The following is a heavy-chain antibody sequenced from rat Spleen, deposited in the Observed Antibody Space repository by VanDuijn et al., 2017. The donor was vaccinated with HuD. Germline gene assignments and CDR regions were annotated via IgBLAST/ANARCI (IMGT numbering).Heavy chain of an antibody. CDR3: AKDRYYSSYIY. Sequence: EVQLVESDGGLVQPGRSLKLSCVASGFIFSDHYVAWVRQAPTKGLEWVSSINTDGGSTYYPDSVKGRFTISRDNAENTVYLQMNSLRSEDTATYYCAKDRYYSSYIYWGQGVMVTVSS. D-gene: IGHD1-2*01. CDR2: INTDGGST. V-gene: IGHV5-58*01. CDR1: GFIFSDHY. J-gene: IGHJ2*01.